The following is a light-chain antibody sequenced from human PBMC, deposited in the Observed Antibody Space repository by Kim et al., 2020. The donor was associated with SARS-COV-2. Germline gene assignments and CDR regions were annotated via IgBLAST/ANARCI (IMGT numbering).Light chain of an antibody. Sequence: ASVGDRVTITGRASQSISSWLAWYQRKPGKAPKFLIYKASSLESGVPARFGGSGSGTEFTLTVSSLQPDDFATYYCQQYNSFPWTFGQGTKVDIK. CDR2: KAS. CDR1: QSISSW. CDR3: QQYNSFPWT. J-gene: IGKJ1*01. V-gene: IGKV1-5*03.